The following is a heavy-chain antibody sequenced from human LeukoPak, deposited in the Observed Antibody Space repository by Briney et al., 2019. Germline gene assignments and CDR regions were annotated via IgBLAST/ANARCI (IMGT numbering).Heavy chain of an antibody. V-gene: IGHV4-39*07. J-gene: IGHJ6*02. CDR2: IYYSGST. CDR3: ARSQDQYSSSWHPYYYGMDV. Sequence: PSETLSLTCTVSGGSISSSSYYWGWIRQPPGKGLEWIGSIYYSGSTYYNPSLKSRVTISVDTSKNQFSLKLSSVTAADTAVYYCARSQDQYSSSWHPYYYGMDVWGQGTTVTVSS. CDR1: GGSISSSSYY. D-gene: IGHD6-13*01.